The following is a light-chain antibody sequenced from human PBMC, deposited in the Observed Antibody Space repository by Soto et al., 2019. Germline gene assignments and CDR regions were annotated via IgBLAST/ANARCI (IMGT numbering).Light chain of an antibody. CDR2: DAS. CDR1: QSISSY. CDR3: HQYYSFPRT. V-gene: IGKV1-5*01. Sequence: DIQMTQSPSSLSASVGDRVTITCRASQSISSYLNWYQQKPGKAPKLLIYDASSLESGVPSRFSGSGSGTEFTLTITSLQPDDFATYYCHQYYSFPRTFGQGTKVDIK. J-gene: IGKJ1*01.